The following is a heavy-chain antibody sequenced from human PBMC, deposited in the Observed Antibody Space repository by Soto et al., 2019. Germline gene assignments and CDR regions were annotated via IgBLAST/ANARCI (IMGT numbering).Heavy chain of an antibody. CDR3: VKEYCTGGTCFDAFDL. CDR1: GFIFSDYE. Sequence: VRLVESGGGVVQPGRSLRLSCAASGFIFSDYEVDWVRQAPGRGPEWISYISDGGTTIYYAASVKGRFTISRDDAKKSLYLHMNNLRVDDTAIYFCVKEYCTGGTCFDAFDLWGQGTVVTVSS. CDR2: ISDGGTTI. J-gene: IGHJ3*01. D-gene: IGHD2-8*02. V-gene: IGHV3-48*03.